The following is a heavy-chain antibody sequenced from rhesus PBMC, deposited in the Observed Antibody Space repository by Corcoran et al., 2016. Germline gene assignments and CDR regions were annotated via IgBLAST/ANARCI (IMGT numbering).Heavy chain of an antibody. Sequence: QVQLQESGPGLVKPSETLSLSCAVSGCSISRPYYYWSLLRQAPGKGLEGIGSISYSGRTSYNPSLQSRVTISIDTSKTQFSLKLNSVTAADTAVYYCARDQSNIWTGYFDYWGQGVLVTVSS. CDR2: ISYSGRT. V-gene: IGHV4-122*02. J-gene: IGHJ4*01. CDR1: GCSISRPYYY. D-gene: IGHD3-3*01. CDR3: ARDQSNIWTGYFDY.